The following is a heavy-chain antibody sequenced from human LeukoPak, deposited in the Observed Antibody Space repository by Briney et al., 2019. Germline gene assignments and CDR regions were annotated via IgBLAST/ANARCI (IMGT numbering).Heavy chain of an antibody. CDR1: GFTFSSYA. V-gene: IGHV3-30*04. D-gene: IGHD6-19*01. CDR2: ISYDGSNK. Sequence: TGGSLRLSCAASGFTFSSYAMHWVRQAPGKGLEWVAVISYDGSNKYYADSAKGRFTISRDNSKNTLYLQMNSLRAEDTAVYYCARAPGGPYSSGSWFDPWGQGTLVTVSS. CDR3: ARAPGGPYSSGSWFDP. J-gene: IGHJ5*02.